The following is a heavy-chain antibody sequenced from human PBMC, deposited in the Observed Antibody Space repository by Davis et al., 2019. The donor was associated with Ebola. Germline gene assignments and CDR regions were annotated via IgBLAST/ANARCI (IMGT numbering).Heavy chain of an antibody. V-gene: IGHV1-3*01. J-gene: IGHJ5*02. Sequence: ASVKVSCKASGYTFTSYAMHWVRQAPGQRLEWMGWINAGNGNTKYSQKFQGRVTITRDTSASTAYMELSSLRSEDTAVYYCARDLHGYNWFDPWGQGTLVAVST. D-gene: IGHD6-13*01. CDR1: GYTFTSYA. CDR3: ARDLHGYNWFDP. CDR2: INAGNGNT.